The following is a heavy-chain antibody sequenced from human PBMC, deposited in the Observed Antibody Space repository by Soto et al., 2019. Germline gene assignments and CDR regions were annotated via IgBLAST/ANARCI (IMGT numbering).Heavy chain of an antibody. CDR3: ASRIFNEMSGSLDAFDI. D-gene: IGHD3-3*02. CDR1: GFTFSSFW. J-gene: IGHJ3*02. CDR2: IKQDGSGK. V-gene: IGHV3-7*03. Sequence: LRLSCAASGFTFSSFWMSWVRQAPGKGLGWVANIKQDGSGKYYVDSVKGLFTISRDNAKNSLYLQMNSLRAEDTAVYYCASRIFNEMSGSLDAFDIWGQGTMGTVS.